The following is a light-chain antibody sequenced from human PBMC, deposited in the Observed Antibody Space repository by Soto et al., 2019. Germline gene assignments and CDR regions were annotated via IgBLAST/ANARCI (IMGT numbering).Light chain of an antibody. V-gene: IGLV2-23*01. Sequence: QSVLTQPASVSGSPGQSITISRTGTSSDFGTYNLVSWYQHHPGKAPKLMLYEGSERPSGVSDRFSGSKSGNTASLTISGLQAEDEADYYCCSYAGSNTLLFGGGTKVTVL. CDR3: CSYAGSNTLL. CDR1: SSDFGTYNL. CDR2: EGS. J-gene: IGLJ2*01.